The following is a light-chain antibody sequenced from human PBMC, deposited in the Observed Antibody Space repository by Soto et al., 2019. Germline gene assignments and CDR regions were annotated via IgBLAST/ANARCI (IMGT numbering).Light chain of an antibody. J-gene: IGKJ1*01. V-gene: IGKV1-5*01. CDR3: LQYDNYSQT. CDR1: QGISSY. CDR2: HAS. Sequence: PCTLSSSIGDRVTITCRASQGISSYLAWYQQKPGKAPNLLIYHASNLESGVPSRFSGSGSGTEFTLTISSLQPDDFATYYCLQYDNYSQTFGQGTKVDIK.